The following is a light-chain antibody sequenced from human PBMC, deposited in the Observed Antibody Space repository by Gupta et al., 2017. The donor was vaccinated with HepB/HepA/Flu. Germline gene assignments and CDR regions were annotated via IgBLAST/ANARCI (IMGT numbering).Light chain of an antibody. V-gene: IGKV3-15*01. CDR3: QQYNNWPPIT. J-gene: IGKJ5*01. CDR1: QSVSSY. CDR2: GAS. Sequence: EIVMTQSPATLSVSPGERATLSCRASQSVSSYLAWYQQRLGQAPRLLIYGASTRATGIPARFSGSGSGTELTLTINSLQSEDFAVYYCQQYNNWPPITFGQGTRLEIK.